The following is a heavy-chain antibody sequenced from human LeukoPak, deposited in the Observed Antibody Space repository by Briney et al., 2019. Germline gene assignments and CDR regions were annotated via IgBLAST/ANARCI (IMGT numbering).Heavy chain of an antibody. J-gene: IGHJ4*02. CDR2: IYHSGST. CDR1: GGSISSYY. D-gene: IGHD3-3*01. Sequence: SETLSLTCTVSGGSISSYYWGWIRQPPGKGLEWIGSIYHSGSTYYNPSLKSRVTISVDTSKNQFSLKLSSVTAADTAVYYCARGVTYYDFWSGYYRALNFDYWGQGTLVTVSS. CDR3: ARGVTYYDFWSGYYRALNFDY. V-gene: IGHV4-38-2*02.